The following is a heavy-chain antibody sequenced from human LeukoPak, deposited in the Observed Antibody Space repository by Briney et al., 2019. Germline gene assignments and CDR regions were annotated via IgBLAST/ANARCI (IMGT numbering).Heavy chain of an antibody. Sequence: GGSLRLSCAASGFTFSSYAMHWVRQAPGKGLEWVAVMSFDGSDKYYADSVKGRFTISRDNSKNTLYLQMNSLRAEDTAVYYCAKADCSTTSCYFDPWGQGTLVTVSS. CDR1: GFTFSSYA. J-gene: IGHJ5*02. V-gene: IGHV3-30*04. CDR2: MSFDGSDK. CDR3: AKADCSTTSCYFDP. D-gene: IGHD2-2*01.